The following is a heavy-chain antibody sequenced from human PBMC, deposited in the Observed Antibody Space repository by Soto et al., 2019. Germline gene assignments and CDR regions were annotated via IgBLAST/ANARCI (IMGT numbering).Heavy chain of an antibody. CDR1: GGSISSGDYY. J-gene: IGHJ5*02. D-gene: IGHD3-10*01. Sequence: QVQLQESGPGLVKPSQTLSLTCTVSGGSISSGDYYWSWIRQPPGKGLEWIGYIYYSGSTYYNPSRKSRSTISEDTSKHQFSLKLSSVTAADTAVYYCARVNVLLWFGESMNWFDPWGQGTLVTVSS. V-gene: IGHV4-30-4*01. CDR2: IYYSGST. CDR3: ARVNVLLWFGESMNWFDP.